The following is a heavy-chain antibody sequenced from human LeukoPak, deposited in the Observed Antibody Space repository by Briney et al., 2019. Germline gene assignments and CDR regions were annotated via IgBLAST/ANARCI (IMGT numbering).Heavy chain of an antibody. CDR3: ARDKNRVTIFAVAVDY. D-gene: IGHD3-3*01. CDR1: GFTFSSYA. J-gene: IGHJ4*02. Sequence: GGSLRLSCAASGFTFSSYAVHWVRQAPGKGLEWVAVISYDGSNKYYADSVKGRFTISRDNSKNTLYLQMNSLRAEDTAVYYCARDKNRVTIFAVAVDYWGQGTLVTVSS. CDR2: ISYDGSNK. V-gene: IGHV3-30*04.